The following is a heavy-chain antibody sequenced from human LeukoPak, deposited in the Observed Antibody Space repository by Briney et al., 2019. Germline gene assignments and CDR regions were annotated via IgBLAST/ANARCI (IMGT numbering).Heavy chain of an antibody. Sequence: GGSLRLSCAASGFTFSSYWMSWVRQAPGKGLEWVSVIYSGGSTYYADSVKGRFTISRDNSKNTLYLQMNSLRAEDTAVYYCARGSEHSSGCIGYWGQGTLVTVSS. J-gene: IGHJ4*02. D-gene: IGHD6-19*01. V-gene: IGHV3-66*02. CDR3: ARGSEHSSGCIGY. CDR2: IYSGGST. CDR1: GFTFSSYW.